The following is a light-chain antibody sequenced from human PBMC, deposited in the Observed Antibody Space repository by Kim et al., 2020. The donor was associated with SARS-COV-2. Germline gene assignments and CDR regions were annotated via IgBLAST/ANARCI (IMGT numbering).Light chain of an antibody. J-gene: IGKJ5*01. V-gene: IGKV1-16*02. CDR1: QDIRNY. CDR3: HHYHDYPIA. CDR2: NAS. Sequence: DIQMTQSPSSLSASVGDKVTITCRASQDIRNYLAWLQQKPGKAPKSLIYNASSFHGGVPSKFRGSGSGTDFTLTINNVQPEDSATYYCHHYHDYPIAFGHGTQLEIK.